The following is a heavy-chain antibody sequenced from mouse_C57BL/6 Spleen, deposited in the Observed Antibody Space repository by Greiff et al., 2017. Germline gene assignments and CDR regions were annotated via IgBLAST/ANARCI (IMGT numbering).Heavy chain of an antibody. D-gene: IGHD4-1*01. V-gene: IGHV2-2*01. CDR2: IWSGGST. Sequence: QVQLQQSGPGLVQPSQSLSITCTVSGFSLTSYGVHWVRQSPGKGLEWLGVIWSGGSTDYNAAFISRLSISKDNSKSQVFFKMNSLQADDTAIYYCARGLVFDYWGQGTTLTVSS. CDR3: ARGLVFDY. J-gene: IGHJ2*01. CDR1: GFSLTSYG.